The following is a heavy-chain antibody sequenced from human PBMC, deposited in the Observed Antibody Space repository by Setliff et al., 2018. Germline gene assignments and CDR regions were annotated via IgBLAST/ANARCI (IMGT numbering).Heavy chain of an antibody. CDR2: ISVYNGKT. J-gene: IGHJ4*02. Sequence: ASVKVSCKASGYTFTSYGFSWVRQAPGQGLEWMGWISVYNGKTKYAQKFQGRVTMTTDTSTRTAYMEVTSLRSDDTAVYYCATEKFPGDWGDYWGQGSLVTVSS. CDR1: GYTFTSYG. CDR3: ATEKFPGDWGDY. D-gene: IGHD2-21*01. V-gene: IGHV1-18*01.